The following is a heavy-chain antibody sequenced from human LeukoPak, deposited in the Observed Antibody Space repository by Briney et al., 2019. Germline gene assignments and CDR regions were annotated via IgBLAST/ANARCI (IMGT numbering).Heavy chain of an antibody. D-gene: IGHD6-13*01. Sequence: GGSLRLSCAASGFTVSSNYMSSVRQAPGKGLEWVSVIYSGGSTYYADSVKGRFTISRDNSKNTLYLQMNSPEAEDTAVYYRATLPADSSSWSYYFYMDVWGKGTTVTVSS. V-gene: IGHV3-66*02. CDR2: IYSGGST. J-gene: IGHJ6*03. CDR1: GFTVSSNY. CDR3: ATLPADSSSWSYYFYMDV.